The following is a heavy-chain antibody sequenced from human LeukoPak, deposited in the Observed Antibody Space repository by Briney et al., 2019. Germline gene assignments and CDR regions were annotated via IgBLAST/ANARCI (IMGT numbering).Heavy chain of an antibody. CDR3: ARDVVAAAGSFDY. J-gene: IGHJ4*02. CDR1: GYSITRGYF. CDR2: MFHSGST. D-gene: IGHD6-13*01. V-gene: IGHV4-38-2*02. Sequence: PSETLSLTCTVSGYSITRGYFWGWIRQSPGKGLEWIASMFHSGSTYYNPSLKSRVTMSVDTSKNQFSLRLSSVTAADTAVYYCARDVVAAAGSFDYWGQGTQVTVSS.